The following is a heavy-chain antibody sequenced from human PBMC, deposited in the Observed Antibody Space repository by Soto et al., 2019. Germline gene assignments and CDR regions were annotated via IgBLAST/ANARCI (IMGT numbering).Heavy chain of an antibody. CDR3: ARAGYCSSTSCYDG. Sequence: QVQLVQSGAEVKKPGSSVKVSCKASGGTFSSYTISWVRQAPGQGLEWMGRIIPILGIANYAQKFQGRVTITADKSTSTAYMELSSLRSEDTAVYYCARAGYCSSTSCYDGWGQGTLVTVSS. CDR2: IIPILGIA. V-gene: IGHV1-69*02. J-gene: IGHJ4*02. D-gene: IGHD2-2*01. CDR1: GGTFSSYT.